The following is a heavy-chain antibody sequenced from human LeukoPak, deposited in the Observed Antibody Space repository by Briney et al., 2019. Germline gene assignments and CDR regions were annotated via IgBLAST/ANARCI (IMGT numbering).Heavy chain of an antibody. CDR1: GYTFTGYY. V-gene: IGHV1-8*02. CDR2: INPNSGNT. Sequence: APVKVSCKASGYTFTGYYMHWVRQAPGQGLEWMGWINPNSGNTGYAQKFQGRVTMTRNTSISTAYMELSSLRSEDTAVYYCARALEAAADYYYYGMDVWGQGTTVTVSS. CDR3: ARALEAAADYYYYGMDV. D-gene: IGHD6-13*01. J-gene: IGHJ6*02.